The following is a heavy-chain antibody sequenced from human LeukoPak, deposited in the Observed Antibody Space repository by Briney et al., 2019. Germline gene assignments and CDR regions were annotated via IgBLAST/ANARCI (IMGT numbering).Heavy chain of an antibody. J-gene: IGHJ4*02. Sequence: GGSLRLSCAASGFTFNTYWMSWVREAPGKGLEWVANIKEDESEKYYVDSVKGRFTISRDNAKNTLYLQMNSLRAEDTAVYYCAKTGTPWYYFDYWGQGTLVTVSS. CDR1: GFTFNTYW. CDR3: AKTGTPWYYFDY. CDR2: IKEDESEK. V-gene: IGHV3-7*03. D-gene: IGHD1-1*01.